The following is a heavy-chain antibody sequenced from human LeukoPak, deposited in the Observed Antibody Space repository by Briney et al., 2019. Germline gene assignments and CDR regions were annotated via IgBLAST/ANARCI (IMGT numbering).Heavy chain of an antibody. D-gene: IGHD5-18*01. Sequence: PGESLRLSCAVSGFTFSSYGMHWVRQAPGKGLEWVAVIWYDGSNKYYADSVKGRFTISRDNSKNTLYLQMNSLRAEDTAVYYCAREAGYSYGSDLDYWGQGTLVTVSS. J-gene: IGHJ4*02. V-gene: IGHV3-33*01. CDR1: GFTFSSYG. CDR3: AREAGYSYGSDLDY. CDR2: IWYDGSNK.